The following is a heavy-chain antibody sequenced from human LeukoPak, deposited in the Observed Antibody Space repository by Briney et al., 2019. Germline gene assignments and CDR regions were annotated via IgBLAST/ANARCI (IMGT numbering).Heavy chain of an antibody. Sequence: KRGESLKISCKGSGYSFTSYWIGWVRQMPGKGLEWMGIIYPGDSDTRYSPSFQGQVTISADKSISTAYLQWSSLKASDTAMYYCARPAYLGHCSSTSCHDAFDIWGQGTMVTVSS. CDR2: IYPGDSDT. V-gene: IGHV5-51*01. D-gene: IGHD2-2*01. J-gene: IGHJ3*02. CDR3: ARPAYLGHCSSTSCHDAFDI. CDR1: GYSFTSYW.